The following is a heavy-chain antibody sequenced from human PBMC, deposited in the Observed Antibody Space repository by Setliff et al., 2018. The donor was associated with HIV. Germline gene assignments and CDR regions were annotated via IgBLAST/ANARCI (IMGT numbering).Heavy chain of an antibody. Sequence: PSETLSLTCAVSGGSISSYYWSWIRQSPEKGLEWIGYIYYSGSTYYNPSLKSRVTISVDTSKNQFSLKLSSVTAADTAVYYCARVKSRWWYFDLWGRGTLVTVSS. CDR1: GGSISSYY. D-gene: IGHD2-15*01. CDR2: IYYSGST. J-gene: IGHJ2*01. V-gene: IGHV4-59*08. CDR3: ARVKSRWWYFDL.